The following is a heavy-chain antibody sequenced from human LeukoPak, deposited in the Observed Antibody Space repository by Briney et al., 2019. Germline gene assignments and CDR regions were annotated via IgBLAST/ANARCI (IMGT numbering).Heavy chain of an antibody. CDR1: GGSLSSYY. CDR2: IYYSGST. CDR3: AREGEGNYFDY. J-gene: IGHJ4*02. V-gene: IGHV4-59*01. Sequence: SETLSLTCTVSGGSLSSYYWSWIRQPPGKGLEWIGYIYYSGSTNYNPSLKSRVTISVDTSKNQFSLKLSSVTAADTAVYYCAREGEGNYFDYWGQGTLVTVSS. D-gene: IGHD1-26*01.